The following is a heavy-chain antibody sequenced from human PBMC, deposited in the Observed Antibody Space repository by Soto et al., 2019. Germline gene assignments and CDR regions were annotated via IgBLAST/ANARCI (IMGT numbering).Heavy chain of an antibody. CDR3: ARETGTTQAFDI. CDR1: GFTFSDYY. V-gene: IGHV3-11*06. D-gene: IGHD1-7*01. CDR2: ISSSSSYT. Sequence: GSLRLSCAASGFTFSDYYMSWIRQAPGKGLEWVSYISSSSSYTNYADSVKGRFTISRDNAKNSLYLQMNSLRAEDTAVYYCARETGTTQAFDIWGQGTTVTVSS. J-gene: IGHJ3*02.